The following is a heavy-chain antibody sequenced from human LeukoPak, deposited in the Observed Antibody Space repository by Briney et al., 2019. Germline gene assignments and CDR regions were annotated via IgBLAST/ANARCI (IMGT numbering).Heavy chain of an antibody. CDR3: AKLDGSGAGSSRPPIDY. Sequence: GGSLRLSCAASGFTFSNSAMSWVRQAPGKGLEWVSTISGSGGSTYYADSVKGRFTISRDNSKNMLYLQIKSLGAEDTAIYYCAKLDGSGAGSSRPPIDYWGQGSLVTVSS. V-gene: IGHV3-23*01. CDR1: GFTFSNSA. D-gene: IGHD3-10*01. CDR2: ISGSGGST. J-gene: IGHJ4*02.